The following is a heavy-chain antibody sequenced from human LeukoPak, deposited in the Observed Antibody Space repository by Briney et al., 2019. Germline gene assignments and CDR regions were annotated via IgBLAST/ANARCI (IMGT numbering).Heavy chain of an antibody. CDR1: GYSFISYW. CDR3: ARATRDSSGWSTYGMDV. V-gene: IGHV5-51*01. Sequence: GESLKISCKGSGYSFISYWIGWVRQMPGKGLEWMGIIYPGDSDTRYSPSFQGQVTISADKSISTAYLQWSSLKASDIAMYYCARATRDSSGWSTYGMDVWGQGTTVTVSS. D-gene: IGHD6-19*01. J-gene: IGHJ6*02. CDR2: IYPGDSDT.